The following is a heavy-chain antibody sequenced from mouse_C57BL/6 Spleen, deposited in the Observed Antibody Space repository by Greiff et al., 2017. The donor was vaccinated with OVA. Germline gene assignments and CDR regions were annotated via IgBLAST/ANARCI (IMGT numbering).Heavy chain of an antibody. V-gene: IGHV1-19*01. CDR2: INPYNGGT. J-gene: IGHJ3*01. Sequence: EVKLQESGPVLVKPGASVKMSCKASGYTFTDYYMNWVKQSHGKSLEWIGVINPYNGGTSYNQKFKGKATLTVDKSSSTAYMELNSLTSEDSAVYYCARSQLDSSGPFAYWGKGTLVTVSA. CDR1: GYTFTDYY. D-gene: IGHD3-2*02. CDR3: ARSQLDSSGPFAY.